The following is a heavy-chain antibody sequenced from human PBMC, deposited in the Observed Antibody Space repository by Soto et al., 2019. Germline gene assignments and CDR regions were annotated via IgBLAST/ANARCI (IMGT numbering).Heavy chain of an antibody. D-gene: IGHD6-13*01. J-gene: IGHJ6*02. CDR2: IYPGDSDT. Sequence: GESLKISCQVSGYSFSSYWIGWVRQMPAKGLEWMGIIYPGDSDTRYSPSFQGQVTISADKSISTAYLQWSSLKASDIAFYYCARTAAAGKYYYGVDVWGQGTTVTVSS. CDR3: ARTAAAGKYYYGVDV. V-gene: IGHV5-51*01. CDR1: GYSFSSYW.